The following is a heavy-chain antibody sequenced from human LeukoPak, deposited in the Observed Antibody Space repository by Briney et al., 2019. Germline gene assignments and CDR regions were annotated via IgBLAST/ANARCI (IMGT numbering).Heavy chain of an antibody. J-gene: IGHJ3*02. CDR1: GGSISSYY. CDR2: IYYSGST. D-gene: IGHD3-10*01. Sequence: PSETLSLTCTVSGGSISSYYWSWIRQPPGKGLEWIGYIYYSGSTNYNPSLKSRVTISVDTSKNQFSLKLSSVTAADTAVYYCARGGNYYGSSLAFDIWGQGTMVTVSS. V-gene: IGHV4-59*01. CDR3: ARGGNYYGSSLAFDI.